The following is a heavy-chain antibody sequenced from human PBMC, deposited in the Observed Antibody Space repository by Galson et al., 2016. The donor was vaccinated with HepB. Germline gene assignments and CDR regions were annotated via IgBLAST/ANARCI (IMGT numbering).Heavy chain of an antibody. Sequence: SVKVSCKASGFTFSRSAVQWVRQARGQRLEWMGGIIPMFGTTKYAQKFRDRVTITADESTSIAYMEVTSLTSEDTAVYYCAKCPSRRHKWNDFDPWGQGSLVIVSS. J-gene: IGHJ5*02. CDR1: GFTFSRSA. V-gene: IGHV1-69*13. CDR2: IIPMFGTT. D-gene: IGHD1-20*01. CDR3: AKCPSRRHKWNDFDP.